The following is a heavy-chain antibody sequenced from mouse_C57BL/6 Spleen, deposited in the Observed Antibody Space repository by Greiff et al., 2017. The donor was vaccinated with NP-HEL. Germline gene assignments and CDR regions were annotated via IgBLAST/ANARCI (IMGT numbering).Heavy chain of an antibody. CDR3: ARSRPYYGRPYWYFDV. J-gene: IGHJ1*03. Sequence: VQLQQPGAELVMPGASVKLSCKASGYTFTSYWMHWVKQRPGQGLEWIGEIDPSDSYTNYNQKFKGKSTLTVDKSSSTAYMQLSSLTSEDSAVYYCARSRPYYGRPYWYFDVWGTGTTVTVSS. V-gene: IGHV1-69*01. D-gene: IGHD1-1*01. CDR2: IDPSDSYT. CDR1: GYTFTSYW.